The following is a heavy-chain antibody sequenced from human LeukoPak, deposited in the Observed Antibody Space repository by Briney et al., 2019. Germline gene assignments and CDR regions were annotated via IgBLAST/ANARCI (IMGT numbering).Heavy chain of an antibody. CDR3: ASEVESEAAAGGYYYYYMDV. D-gene: IGHD6-13*01. CDR1: GFTFSSYA. CDR2: ISGSGGST. Sequence: PGGSLRLSCAASGFTFSSYAMSWVRQAPGKGLEWVSAISGSGGSTYYADSVKGRFTISRDNSKNTLYLQMNSLRAEDTAVYYCASEVESEAAAGGYYYYYMDVWGKGTTVTVSS. J-gene: IGHJ6*03. V-gene: IGHV3-23*01.